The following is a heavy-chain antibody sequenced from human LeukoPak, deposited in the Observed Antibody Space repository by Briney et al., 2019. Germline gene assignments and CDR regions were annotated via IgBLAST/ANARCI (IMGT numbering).Heavy chain of an antibody. CDR1: GFTVSSKY. CDR2: ISSSGSTI. D-gene: IGHD3-10*02. V-gene: IGHV3-48*03. Sequence: PGGSLRLSCAASGFTVSSKYMNGVRQAPGKGLEGVSYISSSGSTIYYADSVKGRFTISRDNAKNSLYLQMHSLRAEDTAAYYCAEPGIPMLGGFWGKGTTVTISS. CDR3: AEPGIPMLGGF. J-gene: IGHJ6*04.